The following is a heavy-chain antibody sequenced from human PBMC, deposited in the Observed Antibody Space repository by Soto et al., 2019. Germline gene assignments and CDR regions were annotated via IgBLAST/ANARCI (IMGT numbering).Heavy chain of an antibody. CDR3: ARALGSGYYQGLFDY. D-gene: IGHD3-22*01. V-gene: IGHV1-69*13. CDR1: GGTFSSYA. Sequence: ASVKVSCKASGGTFSSYAISWVRQAPGQGLEWMGGIIPIFGTANYAQKFQGRVTITADESTSTAYMELSSLRSEDTAVYYCARALGSGYYQGLFDYWGQGTLVTVSS. J-gene: IGHJ4*02. CDR2: IIPIFGTA.